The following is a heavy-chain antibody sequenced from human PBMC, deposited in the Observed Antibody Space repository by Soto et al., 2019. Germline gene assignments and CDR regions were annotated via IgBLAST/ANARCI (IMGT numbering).Heavy chain of an antibody. D-gene: IGHD1-20*01. CDR3: TRDSPSIKYDFDS. Sequence: QVRLVESGGGVVPPGTSLSLSCAASGFPFRSYTVHWVRQAPGKGLEWLALISYDSTYKLYADSVRGRFTISIDNSENTLYLQMNSLRAGDTAVYYCTRDSPSIKYDFDSWGQGTLVTVSS. CDR2: ISYDSTYK. CDR1: GFPFRSYT. V-gene: IGHV3-30-3*01. J-gene: IGHJ4*02.